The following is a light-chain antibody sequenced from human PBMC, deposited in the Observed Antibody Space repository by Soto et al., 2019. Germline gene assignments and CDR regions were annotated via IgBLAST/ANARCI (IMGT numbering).Light chain of an antibody. V-gene: IGLV2-23*01. Sequence: QSALTQPASVSVSPGQSITISCAGTSSDFGSYNRVSWYQQHPGKAPKLIIYEGSNRPSGISNRYSGSKSGNTASLTISGLQAEDEADYDCFSYAGGVTSVFGAGTKVTVL. CDR2: EGS. CDR3: FSYAGGVTSV. J-gene: IGLJ1*01. CDR1: SSDFGSYNR.